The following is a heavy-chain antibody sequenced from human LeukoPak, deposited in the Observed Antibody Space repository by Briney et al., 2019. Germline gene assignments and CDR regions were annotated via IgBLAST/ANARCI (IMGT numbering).Heavy chain of an antibody. CDR1: GFTFSSYW. CDR3: ARGRYYLDS. V-gene: IGHV3-74*01. Sequence: GGSLRLSCAASGFTFSSYWMHWVRQARGKGLVWVSRFNSDGITTSYADSVKRRFTLSRDNAKNTLYLQMSSLRAEDTAVYYCARGRYYLDSWGQETLVTVSS. J-gene: IGHJ4*02. CDR2: FNSDGITT.